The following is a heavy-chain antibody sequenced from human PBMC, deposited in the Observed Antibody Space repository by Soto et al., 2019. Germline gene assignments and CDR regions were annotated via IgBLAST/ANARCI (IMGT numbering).Heavy chain of an antibody. CDR1: GARVSSNTAA. J-gene: IGHJ4*02. CDR3: ARGGAGSGFDL. V-gene: IGHV6-1*01. Sequence: SQTLSLTCAISGARVSSNTAAWNWIRSSPSRGLEWLGRTYYRSNWRHDYAVSVKSRITVNPDTSKNNFSLQLNSVNPDDTAVYDCARGGAGSGFDLWGQGTLVTVSS. D-gene: IGHD6-19*01. CDR2: TYYRSNWRH.